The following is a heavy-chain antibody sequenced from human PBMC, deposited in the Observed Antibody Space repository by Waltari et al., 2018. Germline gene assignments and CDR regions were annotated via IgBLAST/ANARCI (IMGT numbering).Heavy chain of an antibody. V-gene: IGHV4-38-2*01. CDR3: ARGGTMVRGVISKAYFDY. Sequence: QVQLQESGPGLVKPSETLSLTCAVSGYSISSGYYWGWIRQPPGQGLEWIGSIYHSGSTYYNPSLKSRVTISVDTSKNQFSLKLSSVTAADTAVYYCARGGTMVRGVISKAYFDYWGQGTLVTVSS. CDR1: GYSISSGYY. CDR2: IYHSGST. D-gene: IGHD3-10*01. J-gene: IGHJ4*02.